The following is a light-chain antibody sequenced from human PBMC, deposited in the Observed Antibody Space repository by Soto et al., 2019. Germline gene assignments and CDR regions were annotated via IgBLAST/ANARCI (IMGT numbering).Light chain of an antibody. Sequence: EIVLTQSPGTLSLSPGERATLSCRASQSVSSNYLAWYQQKPGQTPRLLIYGASSRATGIPDRFSGSGSGTDFPLTISRLEPEDFAVYYCQQYGSSPYTFGHGTKLEIK. CDR2: GAS. J-gene: IGKJ2*01. CDR3: QQYGSSPYT. V-gene: IGKV3-20*01. CDR1: QSVSSNY.